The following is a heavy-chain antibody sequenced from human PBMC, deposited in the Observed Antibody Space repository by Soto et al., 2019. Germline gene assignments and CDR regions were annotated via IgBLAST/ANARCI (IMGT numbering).Heavy chain of an antibody. CDR2: VYYNENT. V-gene: IGHV4-39*01. CDR3: ATASAAVYARSGSFDI. D-gene: IGHD2-15*01. Sequence: QLQLQESGPGLVTPSGTLSLTCTVSGDIITSRDYYWGWLRRPPGKGLEWIGTVYYNENTYYGPSLKIRVTIFLDTSRGQSSLTLKSVTASDTAEYFCATASAAVYARSGSFDIWGQGTMVSVSS. J-gene: IGHJ3*02. CDR1: GDIITSRDYY.